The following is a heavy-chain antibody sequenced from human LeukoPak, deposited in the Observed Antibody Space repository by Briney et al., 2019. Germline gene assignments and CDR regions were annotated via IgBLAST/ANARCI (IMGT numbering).Heavy chain of an antibody. J-gene: IGHJ4*02. V-gene: IGHV3-15*01. Sequence: GGSLRLSCAASGFTFSNAWMSWVRQAPGKGLEWVGRIKSKTDGGTTDYAAPVKGRFTISRDDSKNTLYLQMNSLRAEDTAVYYCARDGEYQLPDFDYWGQGTLVTVSS. CDR1: GFTFSNAW. D-gene: IGHD2-2*01. CDR3: ARDGEYQLPDFDY. CDR2: IKSKTDGGTT.